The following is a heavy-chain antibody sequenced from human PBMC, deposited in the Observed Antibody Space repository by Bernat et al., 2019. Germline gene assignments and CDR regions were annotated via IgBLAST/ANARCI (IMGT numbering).Heavy chain of an antibody. CDR2: ISYDGSNK. CDR1: GFTFSSYA. D-gene: IGHD2-2*01. Sequence: QVQLVESGGGVVQPGRSLRLSCAASGFTFSSYAMHWVRQAPGKGLEWVAVISYDGSNKYYADSVKGRFTISRDNSKNTLYLQMNSLRAEDTAVYYCAKGRDIVVVPRFDPWGQGTLVTVSS. J-gene: IGHJ5*02. CDR3: AKGRDIVVVPRFDP. V-gene: IGHV3-30-3*01.